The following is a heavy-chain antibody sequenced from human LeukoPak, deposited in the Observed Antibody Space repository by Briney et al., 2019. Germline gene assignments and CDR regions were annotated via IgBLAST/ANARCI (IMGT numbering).Heavy chain of an antibody. CDR2: INPGGSSI. V-gene: IGHV3-74*01. CDR1: GFTFSSYW. J-gene: IGHJ4*02. D-gene: IGHD1-14*01. CDR3: ARSNQADDY. Sequence: PGRSLRLSCAASGFTFSSYWMHWVRQVPGKGLVWAARINPGGSSITYADSVKGRFTISRDNAKNTLYLQMDSLRAEDTGVYYCARSNQADDYWGQGTLVTVSS.